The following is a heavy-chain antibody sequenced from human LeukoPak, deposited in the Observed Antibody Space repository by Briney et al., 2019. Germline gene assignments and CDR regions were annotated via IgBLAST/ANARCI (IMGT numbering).Heavy chain of an antibody. CDR3: ARANGMDV. CDR1: GFTFSSYS. Sequence: PGGSLRLSCTASGFTFSSYSMNWVRQAPGKGLEWVSYISSSSSTIYYAASVKGRFTISRDNAKNSLYLQMSSLRDEDTAVYYCARANGMDVWGQGTTVTVSS. CDR2: ISSSSSTI. J-gene: IGHJ6*02. V-gene: IGHV3-48*02.